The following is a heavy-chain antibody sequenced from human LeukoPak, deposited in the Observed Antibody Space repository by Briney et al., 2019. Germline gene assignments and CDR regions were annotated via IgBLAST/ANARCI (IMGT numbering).Heavy chain of an antibody. D-gene: IGHD2-2*01. CDR1: GGTFSSYA. V-gene: IGHV1-69*13. J-gene: IGHJ6*02. CDR3: ARAGSGTVVVPAAMYYYYGMDV. CDR2: IIPIFGTA. Sequence: SVKVSCKASGGTFSSYAISWVRQAPGQGLEWMGGIIPIFGTANYAQKFQGRVTITADESTSTAYMELSSLRSEDTAVYYCARAGSGTVVVPAAMYYYYGMDVWGQGTTVTVSS.